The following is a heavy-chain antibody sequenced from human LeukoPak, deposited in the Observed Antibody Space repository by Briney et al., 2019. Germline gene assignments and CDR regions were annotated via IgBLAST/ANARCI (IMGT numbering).Heavy chain of an antibody. V-gene: IGHV3-11*04. CDR3: ASRYSGSYYPPIPDFDY. CDR1: GFTFSDYY. J-gene: IGHJ4*02. CDR2: ISSSGSTI. Sequence: PGGSLRLSCAASGFTFSDYYMSWIRQAPGKGLEWVSYISSSGSTIYYADSVKGRFTISRDNAKNSLYLQMNSLRAEDTAVYYCASRYSGSYYPPIPDFDYWGRGTLVTVSS. D-gene: IGHD1-26*01.